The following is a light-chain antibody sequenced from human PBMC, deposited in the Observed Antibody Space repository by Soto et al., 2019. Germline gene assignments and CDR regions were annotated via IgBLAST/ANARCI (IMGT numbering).Light chain of an antibody. CDR3: QQYGSLSWT. CDR2: GSS. CDR1: QNVDSNY. J-gene: IGKJ1*01. V-gene: IGKV3-20*01. Sequence: EIVLTQSPGPLSLSPGERATLSCRSSQNVDSNYLAWYQQKPGQAPRIIIFGSSGRATGIPDRFSGSGSGTDCTLTISRLEPEDFAVYYCQQYGSLSWTFGQGTKVDIK.